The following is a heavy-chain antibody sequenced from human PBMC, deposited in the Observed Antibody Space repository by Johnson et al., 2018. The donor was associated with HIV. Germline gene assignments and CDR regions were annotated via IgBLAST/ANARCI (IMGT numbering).Heavy chain of an antibody. CDR3: TTAGYTFSDAFDI. J-gene: IGHJ3*02. D-gene: IGHD2-2*02. V-gene: IGHV3-15*01. CDR1: GFTFSSYA. CDR2: IKSKTDGGTT. Sequence: EVQLVEFGGGVVQPGRSLRLSCAASGFTFSSYAMHWVRQAPGKGLEWVGRIKSKTDGGTTDYAAPVKGRFTISRDDSNNMLYLEMNSLKTEDTATYYCTTAGYTFSDAFDIWGHGLMVTVSS.